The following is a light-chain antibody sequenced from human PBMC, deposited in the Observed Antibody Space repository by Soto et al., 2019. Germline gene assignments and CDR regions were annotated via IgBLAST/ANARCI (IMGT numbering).Light chain of an antibody. Sequence: EIVLTQSPGTLSLSPVERATLSCRSSQSVSSSYLAWYQQKPGQAPRLLIYGASSRATGIPDRFSGSGSGTDFTLTISRLEPEDFAVYYCQQYGSSPPKFGQGTKVDIK. J-gene: IGKJ1*01. V-gene: IGKV3-20*01. CDR2: GAS. CDR3: QQYGSSPPK. CDR1: QSVSSSY.